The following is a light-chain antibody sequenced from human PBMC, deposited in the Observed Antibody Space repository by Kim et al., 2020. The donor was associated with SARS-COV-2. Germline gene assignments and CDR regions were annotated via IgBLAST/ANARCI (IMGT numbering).Light chain of an antibody. CDR2: GKN. CDR1: SLRSYY. Sequence: SSELTQDPAVSVALGQTVRITCQGDSLRSYYASWYQQKPGQAAVLVIYGKNNRPSGIPDRFSGSSSGNTASLTITGAQAEDEADYYCNSRDSSGNHLVF. J-gene: IGLJ1*01. CDR3: NSRDSSGNHLV. V-gene: IGLV3-19*01.